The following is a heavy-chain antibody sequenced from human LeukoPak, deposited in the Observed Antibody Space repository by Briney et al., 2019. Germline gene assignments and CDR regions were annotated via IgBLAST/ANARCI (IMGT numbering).Heavy chain of an antibody. Sequence: GGSLRLSCAASGFTFSSYAMSWVRQAPGKGLEWVSAISGSGGSTYYADSVKRRFTISRDNSKNTLYLQMNSLRAEDTAVYYCAKLAGYYDSSGYLFDYWGQGTLVTVSS. J-gene: IGHJ4*02. CDR1: GFTFSSYA. D-gene: IGHD3-22*01. V-gene: IGHV3-23*01. CDR2: ISGSGGST. CDR3: AKLAGYYDSSGYLFDY.